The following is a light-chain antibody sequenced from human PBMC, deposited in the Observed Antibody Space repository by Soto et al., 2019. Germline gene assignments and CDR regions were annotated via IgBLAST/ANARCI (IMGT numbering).Light chain of an antibody. J-gene: IGKJ1*01. CDR2: LAS. CDR1: QAVNTR. V-gene: IGKV3-11*01. CDR3: HQRQSWPRT. Sequence: EIVLTHSPGTLSCAAGDIVTLSVRAIQAVNTRLAWYQHEPGQAPRLLIYLASHRAAGVPARFSGSGSGTDFTLTISDLEPEDFAVYYCHQRQSWPRTFGQGTKVDIK.